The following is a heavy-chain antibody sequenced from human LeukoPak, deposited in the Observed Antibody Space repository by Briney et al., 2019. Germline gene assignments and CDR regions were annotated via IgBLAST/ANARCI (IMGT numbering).Heavy chain of an antibody. Sequence: GGSLRLSCAASGFTFSSYAMHWVRQAPGKGLEWVAVISYDGSSKYYADSVKGRFTISRDNSKNTLYLQMNSLRAEDTAVYYCAKDGLYGSGSIYYYYYYYMDVWGKGTTVTISS. D-gene: IGHD3-10*01. CDR2: ISYDGSSK. J-gene: IGHJ6*03. CDR3: AKDGLYGSGSIYYYYYYYMDV. V-gene: IGHV3-30*04. CDR1: GFTFSSYA.